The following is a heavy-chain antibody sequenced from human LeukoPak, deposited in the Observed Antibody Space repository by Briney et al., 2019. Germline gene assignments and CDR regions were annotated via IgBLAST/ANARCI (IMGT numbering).Heavy chain of an antibody. CDR2: ISGGGGST. V-gene: IGHV3-23*01. J-gene: IGHJ6*02. D-gene: IGHD2-15*01. CDR1: GFTFTNYA. Sequence: GGSLRLSCAASGFTFTNYAMSWVRQAPGKGLEWVSGISGGGGSTYYADSVKGRFTISKDNSKNTLYLQMNSLRAEDTAVYYCARDLVEGYYYYYGMDVWGQGTTVTVSS. CDR3: ARDLVEGYYYYYGMDV.